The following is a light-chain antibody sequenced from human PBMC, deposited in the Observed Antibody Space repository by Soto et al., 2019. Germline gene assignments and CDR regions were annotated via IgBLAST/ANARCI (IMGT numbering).Light chain of an antibody. CDR3: QPYGSSPYT. V-gene: IGKV3-20*01. CDR2: GTS. Sequence: EIVLTQSPGTLSLSPGERATLSCSASQSVRNSFLAWYQQKPGQAPRFLIYGTSVRATGIPDRFSGSGTGTDFALTISRLELEGFAMYCCQPYGSSPYTFGQGTELEI. CDR1: QSVRNSF. J-gene: IGKJ2*01.